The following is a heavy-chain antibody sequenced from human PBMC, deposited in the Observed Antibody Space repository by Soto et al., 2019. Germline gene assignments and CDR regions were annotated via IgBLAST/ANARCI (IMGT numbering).Heavy chain of an antibody. D-gene: IGHD2-15*01. Sequence: GGSLRLSCAASGLTFSSSGMHWVRQAPGKGLEWVAVIWYDGSNKYNADSVKGRLTISRGNSKNTLYLQMNSLRPQDTAGYYCARPLDDGYCSGGSCYSGAFDIWGQGTMVTVSS. CDR3: ARPLDDGYCSGGSCYSGAFDI. V-gene: IGHV3-33*01. J-gene: IGHJ3*02. CDR2: IWYDGSNK. CDR1: GLTFSSSG.